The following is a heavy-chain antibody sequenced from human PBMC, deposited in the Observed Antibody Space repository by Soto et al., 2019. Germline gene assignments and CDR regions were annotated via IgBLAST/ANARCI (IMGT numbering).Heavy chain of an antibody. V-gene: IGHV4-34*01. J-gene: IGHJ4*02. CDR2: INHSGST. CDR1: GGSFSGYY. CDR3: ARGKVAAAARRYFDY. D-gene: IGHD6-13*01. Sequence: SETLSLTCAVYGGSFSGYYWSWIRQPPGKGLEWIGEINHSGSTNYNPSLKSRVTISVDTSKNQFSLKLSSVTAADTAVYYCARGKVAAAARRYFDYWGQGTLVTVSS.